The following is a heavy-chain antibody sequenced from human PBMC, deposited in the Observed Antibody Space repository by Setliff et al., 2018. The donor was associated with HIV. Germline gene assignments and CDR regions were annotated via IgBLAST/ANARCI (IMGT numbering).Heavy chain of an antibody. CDR3: ARGQGCGGGCHYAFEM. CDR1: GGSITRTPYY. J-gene: IGHJ3*02. Sequence: SETLSLTCTVSGGSITRTPYYWGWIRQPPGKGLEWIGSIYHTGITYDNPSLKSRVTISVDTSKNQISLRLSSVTAADTAVYYCARGQGCGGGCHYAFEMWGQGTMVTVSS. D-gene: IGHD2-21*02. V-gene: IGHV4-39*01. CDR2: IYHTGIT.